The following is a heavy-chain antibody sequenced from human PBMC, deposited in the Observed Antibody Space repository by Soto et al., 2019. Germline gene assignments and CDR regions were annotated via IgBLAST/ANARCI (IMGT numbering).Heavy chain of an antibody. V-gene: IGHV4-31*03. CDR2: IHPSGSV. CDR3: ARGSDYANNGY. Sequence: PSETLSLTCSVSGDSVSTGGYYYSWIRQQPGKGLEWIGYIHPSGSVYSNPSLKGRVTMSVDTSKNQFSLDLTSVTAADTAVYYCARGSDYANNGYWGQGNLVTVSS. CDR1: GDSVSTGGYY. D-gene: IGHD4-17*01. J-gene: IGHJ4*02.